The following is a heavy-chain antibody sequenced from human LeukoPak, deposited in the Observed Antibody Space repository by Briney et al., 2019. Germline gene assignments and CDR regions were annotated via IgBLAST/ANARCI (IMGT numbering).Heavy chain of an antibody. Sequence: SETLSLTCTVSGGSISTYHWSWIRQPPEKGLEWIGYISYSGSTNYNPSPQSRVTISVSTSKNQFSLKLTSVTAADTAVYYCAREPTLTTFGYWGQGTLVTVSS. CDR2: ISYSGST. D-gene: IGHD4-17*01. CDR3: AREPTLTTFGY. V-gene: IGHV4-59*01. J-gene: IGHJ4*02. CDR1: GGSISTYH.